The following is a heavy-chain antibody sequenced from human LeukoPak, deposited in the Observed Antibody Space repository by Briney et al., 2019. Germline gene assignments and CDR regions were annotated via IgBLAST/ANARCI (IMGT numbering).Heavy chain of an antibody. CDR1: GYSFTSYW. V-gene: IGHV5-51*01. J-gene: IGHJ5*02. D-gene: IGHD2-15*01. CDR3: ARRPGYCSGGSCYSEDWFDP. CDR2: IYPGASDT. Sequence: GESLKISCKGSGYSFTSYWIGWVRQMPGKGLEWMGIIYPGASDTRYSPSFQGQVTISADKSISTAYLQWSSLKASDTAMYYCARRPGYCSGGSCYSEDWFDPWGQGTLVTVSS.